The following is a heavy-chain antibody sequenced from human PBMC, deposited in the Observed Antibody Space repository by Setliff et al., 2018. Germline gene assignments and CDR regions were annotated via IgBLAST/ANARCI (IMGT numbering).Heavy chain of an antibody. CDR2: ISSYNGKT. D-gene: IGHD3-9*01. V-gene: IGHV1-18*01. CDR1: GYIFTSYG. CDR3: VRQDILTGYYALDY. J-gene: IGHJ4*02. Sequence: ASVKVSCKASGYIFTSYGISWVRQAPGQGLEWMGWISSYNGKTNYAQKLQGRVTMTTDTSTSTAYMELSGLRSDDTAVYYCVRQDILTGYYALDYWGQGTLVTVSS.